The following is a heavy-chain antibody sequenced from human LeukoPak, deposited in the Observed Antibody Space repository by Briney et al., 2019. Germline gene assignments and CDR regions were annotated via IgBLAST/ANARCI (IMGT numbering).Heavy chain of an antibody. Sequence: PGGSLRLSCEASGFTFSSYDMHWVRQAPGKGLEGVAVISYDVRNKYYADSVKGRFTISRDNSKNTLYLQINSLRTEDTAVYYCARGARKGDDYGGFFDYWGQGILVIVSS. CDR3: ARGARKGDDYGGFFDY. V-gene: IGHV3-30*03. J-gene: IGHJ4*02. D-gene: IGHD4-23*01. CDR1: GFTFSSYD. CDR2: ISYDVRNK.